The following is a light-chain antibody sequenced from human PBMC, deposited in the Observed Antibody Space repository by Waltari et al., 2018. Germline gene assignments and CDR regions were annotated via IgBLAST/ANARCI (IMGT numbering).Light chain of an antibody. J-gene: IGKJ2*01. Sequence: ETTLTQSPAFMSATPRDKVNISCRASQDIDDEMNWYQQKTGEVSIFLIQEATSLVPGIPPRFSGSGYGTDFTLTINNIQSEDVASYFCLEHDNFPTHTFGQGTKLEIK. CDR2: EAT. CDR1: QDIDDE. CDR3: LEHDNFPTHT. V-gene: IGKV5-2*01.